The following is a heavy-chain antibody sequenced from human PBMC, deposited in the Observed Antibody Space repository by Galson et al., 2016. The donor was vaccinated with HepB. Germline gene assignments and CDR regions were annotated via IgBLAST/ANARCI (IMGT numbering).Heavy chain of an antibody. CDR3: AKDKALGGGSCFDY. D-gene: IGHD2-15*01. J-gene: IGHJ4*02. CDR2: ISGGRGDDT. V-gene: IGHV3-23*01. CDR1: GFSFANYA. Sequence: SLRLSCAVSGFSFANYAMSWVRQAPGKGLQWASAISGGRGDDTYYADSVEGRFTISRDNSKNTLYLQLNSLRAEDTALYYCAKDKALGGGSCFDYWGQGALVTVSS.